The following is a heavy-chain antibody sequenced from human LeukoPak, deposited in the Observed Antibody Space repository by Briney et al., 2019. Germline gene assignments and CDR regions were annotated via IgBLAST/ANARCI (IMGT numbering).Heavy chain of an antibody. J-gene: IGHJ4*02. Sequence: GRSLRLSCAASGFTFSSYGMHWVRQAPGKGLEWVAVISYDGSNKYYADSVKGRFTISRDNSKNTLYLQMNSLRAEDTAVYYCARELIFGVVMPGGYWGQGTLVTVSS. CDR2: ISYDGSNK. D-gene: IGHD3-3*01. V-gene: IGHV3-30*03. CDR1: GFTFSSYG. CDR3: ARELIFGVVMPGGY.